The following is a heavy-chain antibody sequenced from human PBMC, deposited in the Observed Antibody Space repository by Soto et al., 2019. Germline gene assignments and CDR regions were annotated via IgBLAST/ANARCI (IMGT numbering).Heavy chain of an antibody. D-gene: IGHD2-2*02. V-gene: IGHV3-23*01. J-gene: IGHJ5*02. Sequence: GGSLRLSCAASGFTFSSYAMSWVRQAPGKGLEWVSAISGSGGSTYYADSVKGRFTISRDNSKNTLYLQMNSLRAEDTAVYYWAKDQWAYSGYCSSTSCYTSPFVTWGQGTLVTVSP. CDR1: GFTFSSYA. CDR2: ISGSGGST. CDR3: AKDQWAYSGYCSSTSCYTSPFVT.